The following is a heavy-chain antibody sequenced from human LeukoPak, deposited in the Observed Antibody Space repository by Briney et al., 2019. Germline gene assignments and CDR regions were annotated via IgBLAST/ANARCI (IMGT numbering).Heavy chain of an antibody. CDR2: ISGDGTTT. CDR1: GSTFSNYF. J-gene: IGHJ5*02. Sequence: GGSLRLSCAASGSTFSNYFMNWVRLAPGKGLVWVSRISGDGTTTLYADSVKGRFTISRDNAKNTQYLQMNSLRDEDTVVYYCASRVDSPRWFDPWGQGTLVAV. CDR3: ASRVDSPRWFDP. D-gene: IGHD2-15*01. V-gene: IGHV3-74*03.